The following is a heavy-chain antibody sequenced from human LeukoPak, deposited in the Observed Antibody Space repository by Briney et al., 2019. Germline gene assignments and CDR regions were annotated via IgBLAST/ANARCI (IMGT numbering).Heavy chain of an antibody. CDR2: ISSSSSYI. Sequence: PGGSLRLSCAASGFTFSSYAMHWVRQAPGKGLEWVSSISSSSSYIYYADSVKGRFTISRDNAKNSLYLQMNSLRAEDTAVYYCARGASLRYFDWLRDYYYYYMDVWGKGTTVTVSS. CDR1: GFTFSSYA. J-gene: IGHJ6*03. CDR3: ARGASLRYFDWLRDYYYYYMDV. D-gene: IGHD3-9*01. V-gene: IGHV3-21*01.